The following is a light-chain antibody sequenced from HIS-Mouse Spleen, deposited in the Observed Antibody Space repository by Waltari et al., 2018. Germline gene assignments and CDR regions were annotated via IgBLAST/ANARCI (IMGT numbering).Light chain of an antibody. CDR1: ALPKKY. CDR2: KDS. V-gene: IGLV3-25*03. J-gene: IGLJ3*02. CDR3: QSADSSGTWV. Sequence: SYELTQPPSVSVSPGQTARITCCGDALPKKYAYWYQQKPGQAPLLVIYKDSERPSGIPERFSGSSSGTTVTLTISGVQAEDEADYYCQSADSSGTWVFGGGTKLTVL.